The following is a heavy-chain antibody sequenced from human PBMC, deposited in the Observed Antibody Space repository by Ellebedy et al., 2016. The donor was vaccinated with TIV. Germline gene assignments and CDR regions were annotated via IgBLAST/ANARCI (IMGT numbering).Heavy chain of an antibody. D-gene: IGHD2-15*01. CDR2: ISGFNGNT. J-gene: IGHJ4*02. Sequence: ASVKVSCXASGYTFTSYYMHWVRQAPGQGLQWMGWISGFNGNTKYAQYVQGRVTMTIDTSTSTAYMELRSLRSDDTAVYYCAREDCSGGSCYLGDYWGQGTLVTVSS. CDR1: GYTFTSYY. V-gene: IGHV1-18*04. CDR3: AREDCSGGSCYLGDY.